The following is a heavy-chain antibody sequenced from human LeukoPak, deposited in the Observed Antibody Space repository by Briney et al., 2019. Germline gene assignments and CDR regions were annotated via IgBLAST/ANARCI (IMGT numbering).Heavy chain of an antibody. CDR1: GFTFSSYE. CDR3: ARGIEWEYCGGDCSAGYFDY. CDR2: ISSSGSTI. V-gene: IGHV3-48*03. D-gene: IGHD2-21*02. Sequence: GGSLRLSCAASGFTFSSYEMNWVRQAPGKGLEWVSYISSSGSTIYYADSVKGRFTISRDNAKNSLYLQMNGLRAEDTAVYYCARGIEWEYCGGDCSAGYFDYWGQGTLVTVSS. J-gene: IGHJ4*02.